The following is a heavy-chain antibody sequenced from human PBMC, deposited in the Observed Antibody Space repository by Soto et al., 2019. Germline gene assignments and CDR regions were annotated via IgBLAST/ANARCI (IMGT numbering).Heavy chain of an antibody. CDR2: IYAGGST. CDR1: GFSVTSTY. J-gene: IGHJ4*02. Sequence: EVQLVESGGGLIQPGGSLRLSCTAPGFSVTSTYMSWVRQAPGKGLVWVSVIYAGGSTSYADSVKGRFTVSRDNSNNTLFLQLNSLRVEDTAVYYCARGTWGISWPNFFDYWGQGVLVTVSS. V-gene: IGHV3-53*01. D-gene: IGHD6-13*01. CDR3: ARGTWGISWPNFFDY.